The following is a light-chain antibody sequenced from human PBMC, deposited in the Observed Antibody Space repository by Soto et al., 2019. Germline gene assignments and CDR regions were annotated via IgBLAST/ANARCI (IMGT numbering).Light chain of an antibody. CDR2: GAS. Sequence: EIVLTQSPGTLSLSPGERATLSCRASQSVTSSLAWYQQKPGQAPRLLIYGASSRATGIPDRFSGSGSGTDFTLTISRLEPEDFAVYYCQQYGNSPKTFGQGTKVDIK. J-gene: IGKJ1*01. CDR3: QQYGNSPKT. CDR1: QSVTSS. V-gene: IGKV3-20*01.